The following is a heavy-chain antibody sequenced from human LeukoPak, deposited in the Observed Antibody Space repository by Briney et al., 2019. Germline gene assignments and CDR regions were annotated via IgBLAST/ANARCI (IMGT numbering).Heavy chain of an antibody. Sequence: SETLSLTCTVSGGSISSYYWSWIRQPAGKGLEWIGRIYTSGSTNYNPSLKSRVTTSVDTSKNQFSLKLSSVTAADTAVYYCARGSRIAARPDYFDYWGQGTLVTVSS. CDR1: GGSISSYY. CDR3: ARGSRIAARPDYFDY. CDR2: IYTSGST. V-gene: IGHV4-4*07. J-gene: IGHJ4*02. D-gene: IGHD6-6*01.